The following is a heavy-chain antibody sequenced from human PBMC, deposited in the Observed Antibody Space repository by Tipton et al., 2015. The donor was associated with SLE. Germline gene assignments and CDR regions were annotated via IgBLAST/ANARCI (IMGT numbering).Heavy chain of an antibody. D-gene: IGHD4-17*01. CDR1: GGSISSYY. J-gene: IGHJ2*01. Sequence: TLSLTCTVSGGSISSYYWSWIRQPAGKGLEWIWRIYTSGSTNYNPSLKSRVTMSVDTSKNQFSLKLSSVTAADTAVYYCARDLRSMTTVTRGFDLWGRGTLVTVSS. CDR2: IYTSGST. CDR3: ARDLRSMTTVTRGFDL. V-gene: IGHV4-4*07.